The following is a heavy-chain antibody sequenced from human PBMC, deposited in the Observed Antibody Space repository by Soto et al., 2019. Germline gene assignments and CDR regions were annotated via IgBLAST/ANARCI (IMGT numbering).Heavy chain of an antibody. D-gene: IGHD5-12*01. CDR3: ARGQEGVVATH. Sequence: QVQLQQWGAGLLKPSETLSLNCAVTGGSLSGYYWSWIRQPPGKGLEWIGEVKDGGHTNYSPSLRGRVTISSDPSNTQFSLSLNSVTAADTGVYYCARGQEGVVATHWDQGSLVTVSS. V-gene: IGHV4-34*01. CDR1: GGSLSGYY. J-gene: IGHJ4*02. CDR2: VKDGGHT.